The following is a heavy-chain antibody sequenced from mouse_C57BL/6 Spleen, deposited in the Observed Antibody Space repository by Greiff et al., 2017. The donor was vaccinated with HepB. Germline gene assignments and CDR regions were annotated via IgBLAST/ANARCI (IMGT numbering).Heavy chain of an antibody. J-gene: IGHJ4*01. CDR3: TTLYYYGSSYYAMDY. Sequence: EVKLQQSGAELVRPGASVKLSCTASGFNIKDYYMHWVKQRPEQGLEWIGRIDPEDGDTEYAPKFQGKATMTADTSSNTAYLQLSSLTSEDTAVYYCTTLYYYGSSYYAMDYWGQGTSVTVSS. D-gene: IGHD1-1*01. CDR2: IDPEDGDT. V-gene: IGHV14-1*01. CDR1: GFNIKDYY.